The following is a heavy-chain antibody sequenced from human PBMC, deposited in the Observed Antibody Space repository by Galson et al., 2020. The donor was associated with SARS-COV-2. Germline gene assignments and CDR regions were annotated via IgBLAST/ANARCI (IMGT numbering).Heavy chain of an antibody. J-gene: IGHJ3*01. CDR1: GGNFATYG. D-gene: IGHD5-12*01. V-gene: IGHV1-69*06. CDR2: IVPLFGTA. CDR3: ARDSNPSRYVDMTGGHGFDV. Sequence: ASVKVSCKASGGNFATYGINWVRQAPGQGLEWMGNIVPLFGTANYAQSSQGRVTIIADKSTTTVYMELNRLTSGDTAMYYCARDSNPSRYVDMTGGHGFDVWGQGTMVIVSS.